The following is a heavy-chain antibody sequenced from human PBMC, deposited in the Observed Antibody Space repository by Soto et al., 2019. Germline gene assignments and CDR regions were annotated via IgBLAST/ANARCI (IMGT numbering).Heavy chain of an antibody. CDR1: GFTFSSYA. Sequence: PGGSLRLSCAASGFTFSSYAMSWVRQAPGKGLEWVSAISGSGGSTYYADSVKGRFTISRDNSKNTLYLQMNSLRAEDTAVYYCAKKKGGEQQLVPFVFYYYGMDVWGQGTTVTVSS. J-gene: IGHJ6*02. V-gene: IGHV3-23*01. CDR3: AKKKGGEQQLVPFVFYYYGMDV. CDR2: ISGSGGST. D-gene: IGHD6-13*01.